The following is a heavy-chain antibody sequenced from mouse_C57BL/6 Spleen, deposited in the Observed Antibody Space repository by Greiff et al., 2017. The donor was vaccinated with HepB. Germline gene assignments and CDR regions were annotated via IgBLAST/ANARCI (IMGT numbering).Heavy chain of an antibody. J-gene: IGHJ1*03. CDR1: GYTFTSYW. CDR3: ARRHYGSSSYWYFDV. V-gene: IGHV1-50*01. CDR2: IDPSDSYT. D-gene: IGHD1-1*01. Sequence: QVQLQQPGAELVKPGASVKLSCKASGYTFTSYWMQWVKQRPGQGLEWIGEIDPSDSYTNYNQKFKGKATLTVDTSSSTAYMQLSSLTSEDSAVYYCARRHYGSSSYWYFDVWGTGTTVTVAS.